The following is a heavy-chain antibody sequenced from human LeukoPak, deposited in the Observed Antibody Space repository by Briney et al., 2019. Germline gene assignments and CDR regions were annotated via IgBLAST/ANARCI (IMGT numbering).Heavy chain of an antibody. Sequence: GGSLRLSCAASGFTFASYWMTWVRQAPGKGLKWVSGINWNGDNTGYADSVKGRFTISRDNAKNSLYLQMNSLRAEDTALYYCARIYYYDSSGYLSPYFFDYWGQGTLVTVSS. CDR2: INWNGDNT. J-gene: IGHJ4*02. CDR3: ARIYYYDSSGYLSPYFFDY. D-gene: IGHD3-22*01. V-gene: IGHV3-20*04. CDR1: GFTFASYW.